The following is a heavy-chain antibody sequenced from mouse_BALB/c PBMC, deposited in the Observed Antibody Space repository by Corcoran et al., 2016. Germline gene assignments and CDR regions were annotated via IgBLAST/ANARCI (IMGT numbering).Heavy chain of an antibody. J-gene: IGHJ1*01. CDR2: ISCYNGAT. V-gene: IGHV1S34*01. Sequence: LVKTGASVKISCKASGYSFTGYYMHWVKQSHGKSLEWIGYISCYNGATSYNKKFKGKATFTVDTSSSTAYMQFNSLTSEDSAVYYCARRDYDYWYFDVWGAGTTVTVSS. CDR1: GYSFTGYY. CDR3: ARRDYDYWYFDV. D-gene: IGHD2-4*01.